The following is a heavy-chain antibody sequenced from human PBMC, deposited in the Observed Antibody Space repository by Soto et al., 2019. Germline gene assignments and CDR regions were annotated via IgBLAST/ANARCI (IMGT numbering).Heavy chain of an antibody. Sequence: QVQLQESGPGLVKPSQTLSLACSVSGASINSGGYFWSWIRQLPGKGLEWIGYIHYSGSTYYNPSLKSRVVMSMDTPKNDFSLKLSSVTAADTAVFYCARGFVETAMAFDYWGQGALVTVSS. CDR3: ARGFVETAMAFDY. V-gene: IGHV4-31*03. CDR2: IHYSGST. J-gene: IGHJ4*02. D-gene: IGHD5-18*01. CDR1: GASINSGGYF.